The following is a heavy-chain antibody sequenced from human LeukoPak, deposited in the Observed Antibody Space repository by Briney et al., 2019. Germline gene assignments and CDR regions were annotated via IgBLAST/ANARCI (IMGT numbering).Heavy chain of an antibody. CDR2: ISGSGGST. CDR1: GFTFSSYA. D-gene: IGHD1/OR15-1a*01. J-gene: IGHJ1*01. CDR3: AKVERKGWTNLQYFQH. V-gene: IGHV3-23*01. Sequence: PGGSLRLSCAASGFTFSSYAMSWVRQAPGKGLEWASAISGSGGSTYYADSVKGRFTISRDNSKNTLYLQMNSLRAEDTAVYYCAKVERKGWTNLQYFQHWGQGTLVTVSS.